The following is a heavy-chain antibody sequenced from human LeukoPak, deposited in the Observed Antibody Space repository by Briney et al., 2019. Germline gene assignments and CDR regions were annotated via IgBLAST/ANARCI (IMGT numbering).Heavy chain of an antibody. CDR1: GYTFTRYG. D-gene: IGHD1-7*01. J-gene: IGHJ4*02. Sequence: ASVKVSGKASGYTFTRYGISWVRQAPGQGLQWLGWISASNGNTNYAQKFRDRVTMSTDTSTGTAYLDVRGLTSDDTAVYYCARDHSNWNYAPDFWGQGTLVIVSS. CDR3: ARDHSNWNYAPDF. V-gene: IGHV1-18*01. CDR2: ISASNGNT.